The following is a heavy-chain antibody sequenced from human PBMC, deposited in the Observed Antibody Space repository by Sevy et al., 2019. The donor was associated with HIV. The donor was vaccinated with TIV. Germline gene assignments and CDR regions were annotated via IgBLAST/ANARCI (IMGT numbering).Heavy chain of an antibody. V-gene: IGHV1-8*01. D-gene: IGHD3-3*01. CDR1: GYTFTSYD. Sequence: ASVKVSCKASGYTFTSYDINWVRQATGQGLEWMGWMNPNSGNTGYAQKFQGRVTMTRNTSISTAYMELSSLRSEDTAEYYCARGLNYDFWSGALTYYYYYGMDVWGQGTTVTVSS. CDR2: MNPNSGNT. CDR3: ARGLNYDFWSGALTYYYYYGMDV. J-gene: IGHJ6*02.